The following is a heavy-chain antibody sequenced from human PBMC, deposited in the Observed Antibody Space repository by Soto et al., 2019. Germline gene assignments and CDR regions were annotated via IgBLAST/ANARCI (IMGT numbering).Heavy chain of an antibody. V-gene: IGHV1-18*01. CDR3: ARAPMTDYYYYYGMDV. Sequence: GASVKVSCKASGYTFTNYGVSWVRQAPGQRLEWMGWISAYTRNTNYAQMFQGRVTMTRDTSISTAYMELSRLRSDDTAVYYCARAPMTDYYYYYGMDVWGQGTTVTVSS. CDR2: ISAYTRNT. J-gene: IGHJ6*02. CDR1: GYTFTNYG.